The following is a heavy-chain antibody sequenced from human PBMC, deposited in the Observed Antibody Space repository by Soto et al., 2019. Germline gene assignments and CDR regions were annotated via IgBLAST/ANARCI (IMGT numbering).Heavy chain of an antibody. CDR2: INWKSDI. J-gene: IGHJ4*02. Sequence: GGSLRLCSAVSGFTFDDNAMQWVRQALEKGLEWGSGINWKSDIGYADSVKGRFTISRDNAENSLYLQMNSLRAEDTALYYCAISQDRGGRTTFIYWGQGTQVTVSS. CDR3: AISQDRGGRTTFIY. CDR1: GFTFDDNA. D-gene: IGHD3-16*01. V-gene: IGHV3-9*01.